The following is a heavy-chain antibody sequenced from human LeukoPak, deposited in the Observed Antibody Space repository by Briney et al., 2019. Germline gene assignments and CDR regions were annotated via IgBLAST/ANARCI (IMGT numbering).Heavy chain of an antibody. D-gene: IGHD3-10*01. J-gene: IGHJ5*02. CDR1: GGSISSGSYY. V-gene: IGHV4-61*02. CDR2: IYTSGST. Sequence: TSETLSLTCTVSGGSISSGSYYWSWIRQPAGKGLEWIGRIYTSGSTNYNPSLKSRVTISVDTSKNQFSLKLSSVTAADTAVYYCARGGVRGVNGNWFDPWGQGTLVTVSS. CDR3: ARGGVRGVNGNWFDP.